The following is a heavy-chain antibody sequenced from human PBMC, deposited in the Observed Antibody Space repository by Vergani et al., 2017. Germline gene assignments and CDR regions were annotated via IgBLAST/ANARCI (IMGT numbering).Heavy chain of an antibody. CDR3: ATKRCGTPGCQIGYVRE. CDR1: GFPSRYYG. V-gene: IGHV3-30*03. Sequence: QVHLVESGGGVVQPGRSLRLSCVVPGFPSRYYGMHWVRQAPGKGLEWVAVISYDGTQKYYADSVKGRFTISRDNSKSTLYLQMNSLRTEDTAVYYCATKRCGTPGCQIGYVREWGQGTLVTVSS. D-gene: IGHD1-1*01. J-gene: IGHJ1*01. CDR2: ISYDGTQK.